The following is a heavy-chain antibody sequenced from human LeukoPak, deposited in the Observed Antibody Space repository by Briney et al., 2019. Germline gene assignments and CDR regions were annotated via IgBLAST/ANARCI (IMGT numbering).Heavy chain of an antibody. V-gene: IGHV1-69*06. CDR2: IIPIFGTA. D-gene: IGHD3-22*01. J-gene: IGHJ4*02. CDR1: GYTFTSYA. CDR3: ARLRTYYYDSSGYPYFDY. Sequence: ASVKVSCKASGYTFTSYAISWVRQAPGQGLEWMGGIIPIFGTANYAQKFQGRVTITADKSTSTAYMELSSLRSEDTAVYYCARLRTYYYDSSGYPYFDYWGQGTLVTVSS.